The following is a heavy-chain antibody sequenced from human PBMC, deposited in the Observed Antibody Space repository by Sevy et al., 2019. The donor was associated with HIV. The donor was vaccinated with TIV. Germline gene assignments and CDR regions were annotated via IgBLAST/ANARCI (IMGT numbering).Heavy chain of an antibody. CDR2: ISPGDSDP. D-gene: IGHD6-19*01. CDR1: AYTFTTHW. Sequence: GESLKISCKGSAYTFTTHWIGWVRQMPGKGLEWMGIISPGDSDPRYCPSFEGQVTMSVAKSVSTAYLQWHSLETSATAIYYCARLDSYSIGWSPRYYFDYWGQGTLVTVSS. J-gene: IGHJ4*02. V-gene: IGHV5-51*01. CDR3: ARLDSYSIGWSPRYYFDY.